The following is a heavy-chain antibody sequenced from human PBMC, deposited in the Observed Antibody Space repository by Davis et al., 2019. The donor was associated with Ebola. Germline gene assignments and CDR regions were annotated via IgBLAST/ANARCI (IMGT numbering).Heavy chain of an antibody. J-gene: IGHJ4*02. CDR3: VSDWEYYFDY. V-gene: IGHV3-74*01. D-gene: IGHD1-26*01. CDR2: INSDGSST. Sequence: GESLKISCAASGFTFSSYWMHWVRQAPGKGLVWVSRINSDGSSTSYADSVKGRFTISRDNAKNTLYLQMNSLRAEDTAVYYCVSDWEYYFDYWGQGTLVTASS. CDR1: GFTFSSYW.